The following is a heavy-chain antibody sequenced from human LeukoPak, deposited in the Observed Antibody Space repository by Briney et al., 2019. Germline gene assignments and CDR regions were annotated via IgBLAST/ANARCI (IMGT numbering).Heavy chain of an antibody. J-gene: IGHJ4*02. CDR3: ARAEDLGLGELSFDY. CDR1: GGSISSSNW. Sequence: PSGTLSLTCAVSGGSISSSNWWSWVRQPPGKGLEWIGEIYHSGSTNYNPSLKSRVTISVDKSKNQFSLKLSSVTAADTAVYYCARAEDLGLGELSFDYWGQGTLVTVSS. V-gene: IGHV4-4*02. D-gene: IGHD3-10*01. CDR2: IYHSGST.